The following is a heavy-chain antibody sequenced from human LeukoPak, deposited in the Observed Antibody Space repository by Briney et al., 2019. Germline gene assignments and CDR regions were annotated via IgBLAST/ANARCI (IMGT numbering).Heavy chain of an antibody. Sequence: SQTLSLTCAVSGGSISSGGYYWSWIRQPPGKGLEWIGEINHSGSTNYNPSLKSRVTISVDTSKNQFSLKLSSVTAADTAVYYCASTPKLDIVVVPAAITWFDPWGQGTLVTVSS. CDR1: GGSISSGGYY. V-gene: IGHV4-30-2*01. CDR2: INHSGST. CDR3: ASTPKLDIVVVPAAITWFDP. D-gene: IGHD2-2*01. J-gene: IGHJ5*02.